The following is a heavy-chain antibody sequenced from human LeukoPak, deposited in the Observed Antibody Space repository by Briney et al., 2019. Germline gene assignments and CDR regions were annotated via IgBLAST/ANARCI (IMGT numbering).Heavy chain of an antibody. CDR3: ATHYYDSSGFVY. D-gene: IGHD3-22*01. Sequence: ASVKVSCKVSGYTLTELSMHWVRQAPGKGLEWMGGFDPEDGETIYAQKFQGRVTMTEDTSTDTAYMELSSLRSEDTAVYYCATHYYDSSGFVYWGQGTLVTVSS. V-gene: IGHV1-24*01. CDR1: GYTLTELS. CDR2: FDPEDGET. J-gene: IGHJ4*02.